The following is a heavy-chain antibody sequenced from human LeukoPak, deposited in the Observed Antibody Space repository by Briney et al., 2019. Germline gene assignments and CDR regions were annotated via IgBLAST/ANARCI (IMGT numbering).Heavy chain of an antibody. D-gene: IGHD3-22*01. J-gene: IGHJ3*02. CDR1: GGSISSGSYY. CDR2: LYTSGST. Sequence: PSETLSLTCTVSGGSISSGSYYWSWIRQPAGKGLEWIGRLYTSGSTNYNPSLKSRVTISVDTSKNQFSLKLSSVTAADTAVYYCARASYYDSSGYFDAFDIWGQGTMVTVSS. CDR3: ARASYYDSSGYFDAFDI. V-gene: IGHV4-61*02.